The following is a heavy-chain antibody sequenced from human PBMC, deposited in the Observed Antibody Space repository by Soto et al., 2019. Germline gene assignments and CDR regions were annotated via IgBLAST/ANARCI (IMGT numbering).Heavy chain of an antibody. CDR3: AKEGIAAARGWAWFDP. CDR1: GYTFTSYY. CDR2: IKPSGGST. D-gene: IGHD6-13*01. V-gene: IGHV1-46*03. Sequence: QVQLVQSGAEVKKPGASVKVSCKASGYTFTSYYMHWVRQATGQGLEWMGIIKPSGGSTSYAQKFQGRVTMTRDTSTSTVYMELSSLRSEDTAVYYCAKEGIAAARGWAWFDPWGQGTLVTVSS. J-gene: IGHJ5*02.